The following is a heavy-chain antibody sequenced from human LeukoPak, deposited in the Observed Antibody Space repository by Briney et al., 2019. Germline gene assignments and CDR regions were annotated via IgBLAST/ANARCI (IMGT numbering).Heavy chain of an antibody. CDR1: GFTFSPYW. J-gene: IGHJ4*02. D-gene: IGHD2-21*02. CDR3: ATDRDNSDWQKRFDS. V-gene: IGHV3-7*01. CDR2: INQDASEI. Sequence: GGSLRLSCATSGFTFSPYWMNWYRQAPGKGLEWVGNINQDASEINYVDSVRGRFTISRDNAKNSLHLQMNSLRAEDTAVYYCATDRDNSDWQKRFDSWGQGTLVTVSS.